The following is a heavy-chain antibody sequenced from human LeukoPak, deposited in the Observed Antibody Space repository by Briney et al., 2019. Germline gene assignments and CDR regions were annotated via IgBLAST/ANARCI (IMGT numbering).Heavy chain of an antibody. J-gene: IGHJ3*02. D-gene: IGHD5-24*01. V-gene: IGHV3-30*18. CDR1: GFDFNNYG. CDR2: LSSDESRI. CDR3: AKKMEETSTPSPFDI. Sequence: GRSLRLSCAASGFDFNNYGMHWVRQAPGKGLEWVAALSSDESRIYYADSVKGRFTISRDNSRNTLYLHMNSLRHEDTAVYYCAKKMEETSTPSPFDICGQGTMVTVSS.